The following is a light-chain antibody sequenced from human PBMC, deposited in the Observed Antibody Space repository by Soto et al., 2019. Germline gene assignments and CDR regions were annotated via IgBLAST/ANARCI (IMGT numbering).Light chain of an antibody. V-gene: IGKV1-5*01. CDR3: QQYATSSPT. CDR1: QSISSW. Sequence: DIPMTQSPSTLSASVGGRVTITCRASQSISSWLAWYQQRPREAPKLLIYGASSLESGVPSRFSGSGSGTEFPLTISSLQPTDFATYCCQQYATSSPTFGQGTKLEIK. J-gene: IGKJ2*01. CDR2: GAS.